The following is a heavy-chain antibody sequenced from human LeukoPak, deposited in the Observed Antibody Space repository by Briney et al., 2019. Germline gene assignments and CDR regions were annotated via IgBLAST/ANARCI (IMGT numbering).Heavy chain of an antibody. D-gene: IGHD6-13*01. J-gene: IGHJ4*02. V-gene: IGHV3-11*04. Sequence: GGSLRLSCAASGFNLSDYYMSWIRQAPGKGLEWVSYISSSGGTEYYADSVKGRFTISRDNAKNSLYLQMNSLRADDTAVYYCASLSSWSPRVGYWGQGTLVTVSS. CDR2: ISSSGGTE. CDR1: GFNLSDYY. CDR3: ASLSSWSPRVGY.